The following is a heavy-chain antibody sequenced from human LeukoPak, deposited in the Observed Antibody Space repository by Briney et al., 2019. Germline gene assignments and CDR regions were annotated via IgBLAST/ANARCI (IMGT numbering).Heavy chain of an antibody. CDR1: GFTFTSSA. J-gene: IGHJ6*02. CDR2: IFVGSGNT. CDR3: AADHVDIVATIPQASAWYGMDV. D-gene: IGHD5-12*01. V-gene: IGHV1-58*02. Sequence: SVTVSCKASGFTFTSSAMQWVRQARGQRLEWIGWIFVGSGNTNYAQKFQERVTITRDMSTSTAYMELSSLRSEDTAVYYCAADHVDIVATIPQASAWYGMDVWGQGTTVTVSS.